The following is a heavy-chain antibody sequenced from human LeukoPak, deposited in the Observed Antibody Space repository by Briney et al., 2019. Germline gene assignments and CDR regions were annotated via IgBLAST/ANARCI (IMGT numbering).Heavy chain of an antibody. CDR2: IYYSGST. CDR3: ATLSTVVTPYYFDY. CDR1: GGSISSYY. D-gene: IGHD4-23*01. J-gene: IGHJ4*02. V-gene: IGHV4-59*12. Sequence: SETLSLTCTVPGGSISSYYWSWIRQPPGKGLEWIGYIYYSGSTNYNPSLKSRVTISVDTSKNQFSLKLSSVTAADTAVYYCATLSTVVTPYYFDYWGQGTLVTVSS.